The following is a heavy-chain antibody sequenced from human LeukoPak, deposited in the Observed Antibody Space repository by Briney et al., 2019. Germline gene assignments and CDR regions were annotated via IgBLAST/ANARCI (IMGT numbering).Heavy chain of an antibody. V-gene: IGHV4-39*01. Sequence: SETLSLTCTVSGGSISSSSYYWGWIRQPPEKGLEWIGSIYYSGSTYYNPSLKSRVTISVDTSKNQFSLKLSSVTAADTAVYYCASLDYYGSGSYPFLGDYWGQGTLVTVSS. CDR1: GGSISSSSYY. CDR2: IYYSGST. CDR3: ASLDYYGSGSYPFLGDY. J-gene: IGHJ4*02. D-gene: IGHD3-10*01.